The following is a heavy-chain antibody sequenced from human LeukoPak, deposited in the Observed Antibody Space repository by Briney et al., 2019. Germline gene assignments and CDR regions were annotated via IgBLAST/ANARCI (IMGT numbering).Heavy chain of an antibody. J-gene: IGHJ4*02. CDR1: GYVVSRYW. CDR2: IYPGDSDI. Sequence: GGSLKISCKGAGYVVSRYWIGWVRQMPGKGLEWMGIIYPGDSDIRYSPSFQGQVTISADKSISTVYLQWSSLKASDTAMYYCARPDPNWYYFDYWGQGTLVTVSS. CDR3: ARPDPNWYYFDY. V-gene: IGHV5-51*01. D-gene: IGHD1-1*01.